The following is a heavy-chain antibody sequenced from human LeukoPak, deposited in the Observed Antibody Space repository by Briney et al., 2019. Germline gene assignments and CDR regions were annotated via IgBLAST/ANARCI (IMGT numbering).Heavy chain of an antibody. CDR1: GFTFRSYS. CDR2: ISSSSSTI. V-gene: IGHV3-48*01. Sequence: GFLRLSCAAPGFTFRSYSMNWVRQAPRKGLGWVSYISSSSSTIYYADSVKGRFTISRDNAKNSLYLQMNSLRAEDTAVYYCASGGIFQEFDYWGQGTLVTVSS. CDR3: ASGGIFQEFDY. J-gene: IGHJ4*02. D-gene: IGHD2-15*01.